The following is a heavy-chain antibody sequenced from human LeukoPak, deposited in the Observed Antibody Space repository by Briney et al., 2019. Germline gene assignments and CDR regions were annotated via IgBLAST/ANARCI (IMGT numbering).Heavy chain of an antibody. J-gene: IGHJ4*02. CDR3: ARGGIAAAGRFDY. Sequence: SVKVSCKASGGTFSSYAISWVRQAPGQGLEWMGGIIPIFGTANYAQKFQGRVTITTDESTSTAYMELSSLRSEDAAVYYCARGGIAAAGRFDYWGQGTLVTVSS. CDR2: IIPIFGTA. V-gene: IGHV1-69*05. D-gene: IGHD6-13*01. CDR1: GGTFSSYA.